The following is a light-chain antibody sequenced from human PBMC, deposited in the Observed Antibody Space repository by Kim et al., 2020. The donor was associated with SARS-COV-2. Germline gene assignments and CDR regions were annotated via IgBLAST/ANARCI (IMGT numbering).Light chain of an antibody. CDR1: ETVRHRY. CDR2: DAS. J-gene: IGKJ4*01. Sequence: SPGERATLSCRASETVRHRYLAWYQQKPGQAPRLLIFDASKRATDIPDRFSGSGSGTDFVLTITRLEPEDFALYFCQQYGTSPLTFGGGTKVDIK. CDR3: QQYGTSPLT. V-gene: IGKV3-20*01.